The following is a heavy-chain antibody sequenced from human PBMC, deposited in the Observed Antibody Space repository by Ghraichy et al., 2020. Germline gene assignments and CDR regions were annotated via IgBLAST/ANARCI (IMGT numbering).Heavy chain of an antibody. Sequence: GGSLRLSCAASGFTFSSYAMSWVRQAPGKRLEWVSAISGSGGSTYYADSVKGRFTISRDNSKNTLYLQMNSLRAEDTAVYYCAKTNDFWSGYYTEYYFDYWGQGTLVTVSS. J-gene: IGHJ4*02. CDR3: AKTNDFWSGYYTEYYFDY. D-gene: IGHD3-3*01. V-gene: IGHV3-23*01. CDR2: ISGSGGST. CDR1: GFTFSSYA.